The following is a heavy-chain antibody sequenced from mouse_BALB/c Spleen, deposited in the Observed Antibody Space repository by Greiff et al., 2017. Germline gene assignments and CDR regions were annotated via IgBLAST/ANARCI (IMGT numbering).Heavy chain of an antibody. D-gene: IGHD2-3*01. CDR3: ARDRDGYYPAWFAY. CDR2: IWAGGST. Sequence: QVQLKESGPGLVAPSQSLSITCTVSGFSLTSYGVHWVRQPPGKGLEWLGVIWAGGSTNYNSALMSRLSISKDNSKSQVFLKMNSLQTDDTAMYYCARDRDGYYPAWFAYWGQGTLVTVSA. CDR1: GFSLTSYG. J-gene: IGHJ3*01. V-gene: IGHV2-9*02.